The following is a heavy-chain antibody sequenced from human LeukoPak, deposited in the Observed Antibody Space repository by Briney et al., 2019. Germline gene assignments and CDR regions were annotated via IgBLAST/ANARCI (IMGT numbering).Heavy chain of an antibody. D-gene: IGHD6-13*01. V-gene: IGHV3-74*01. CDR1: GFTFSSYW. J-gene: IGHJ4*02. CDR3: TRDREQQPTYDY. CDR2: INSDGSSI. Sequence: GGSLRLSCAASGFTFSSYWMHWVRQAPGKGLVWVSRINSDGSSISYADSVKGRFTISRDNAKDTLYLQMNSLRAEDTAVYYCTRDREQQPTYDYWAQGTLVTVSS.